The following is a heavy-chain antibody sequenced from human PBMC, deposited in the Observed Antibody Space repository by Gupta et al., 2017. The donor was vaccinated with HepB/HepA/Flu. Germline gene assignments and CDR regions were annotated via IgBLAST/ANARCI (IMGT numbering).Heavy chain of an antibody. CDR2: INPSDGGT. CDR1: GYRFTDSY. V-gene: IGHV1-2*04. J-gene: IGHJ5*02. CDR3: VREVAFFAGGGTWFDP. Sequence: QVQLVQSGAQVKTPGATAKVSCRVSGYRFTDSYIHWVRQAPGQAFEWIGWINPSDGGTNYAPKFQGWVTMTRNTSTSATYMEISRLKSDDTAVYYCVREVAFFAGGGTWFDPWGQGTLVAVSS. D-gene: IGHD3-16*01.